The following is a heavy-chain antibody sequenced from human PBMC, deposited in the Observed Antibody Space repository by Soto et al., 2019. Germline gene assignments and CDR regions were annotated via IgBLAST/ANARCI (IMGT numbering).Heavy chain of an antibody. CDR1: GFTFDDYA. CDR3: AKDEPSRY. Sequence: PGGSLRLSCAASGFTFDDYAMHWVRQAPGKGLEWVSSISWNSNNIGYADSVKGRFTISRDNAKNSLYLQMNSLRAEDTAVYYCAKDEPSRYWGQGTLVTVSS. CDR2: ISWNSNNI. V-gene: IGHV3-9*01. J-gene: IGHJ4*02.